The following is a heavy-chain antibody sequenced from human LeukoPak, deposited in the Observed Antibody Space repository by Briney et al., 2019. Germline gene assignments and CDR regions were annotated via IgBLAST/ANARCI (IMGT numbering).Heavy chain of an antibody. CDR3: ARRGIAVAGLQVNAFDI. Sequence: GGSLRLSWAASGFTFSSYWMHWVRQAPGKGLVWVSRINSDGSSTNYPDSVKGRFTISRDNAKNTLYLQMHSLSAEDTAVYYCARRGIAVAGLQVNAFDIWGQGTMVTVSS. CDR2: INSDGSST. CDR1: GFTFSSYW. D-gene: IGHD6-19*01. J-gene: IGHJ3*02. V-gene: IGHV3-74*01.